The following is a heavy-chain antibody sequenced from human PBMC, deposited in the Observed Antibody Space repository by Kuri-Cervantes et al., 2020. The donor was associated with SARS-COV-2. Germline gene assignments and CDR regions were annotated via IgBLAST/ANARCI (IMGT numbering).Heavy chain of an antibody. Sequence: GSLRLSCIVSGGSVSSGSHYWSWIRQPPGKGLEWIGYIYYSGSTNYNPSIKSRVTMSVDTSKNQFSLKLNSVTPADTALYYCARTLDYYGSGTYCFDYWSQGTLVTVSS. D-gene: IGHD3-10*01. CDR3: ARTLDYYGSGTYCFDY. CDR2: IYYSGST. CDR1: GGSVSSGSHY. J-gene: IGHJ4*02. V-gene: IGHV4-61*01.